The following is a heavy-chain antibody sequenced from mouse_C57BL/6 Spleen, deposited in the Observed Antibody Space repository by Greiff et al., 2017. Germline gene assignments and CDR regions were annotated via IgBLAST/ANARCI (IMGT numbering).Heavy chain of an antibody. J-gene: IGHJ3*01. D-gene: IGHD4-1*01. V-gene: IGHV1-15*01. CDR2: IDPETGGT. CDR1: GYTFTDYE. Sequence: VQLQQSGAELVRPGASVTLSCKASGYTFTDYEMHWVKQTPVHGLEWIGAIDPETGGTAYNQKFKGKAILTADKSSSTAYMELRSLTSADSAVYTCTRGWDGAYWGQGTLVTVSA. CDR3: TRGWDGAY.